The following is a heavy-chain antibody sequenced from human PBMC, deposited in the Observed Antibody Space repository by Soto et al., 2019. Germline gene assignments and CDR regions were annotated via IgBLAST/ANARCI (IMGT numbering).Heavy chain of an antibody. D-gene: IGHD3-9*01. Sequence: ASVKVSCKVSGYTLTELSMQWVRQPPGKGLEWRGGFDPEDGEEMYAQKFQGRVTMTEDTSTDTAYMELSGLRSDDTGVYYCAHDIPLRLWGQRTLVTVSS. CDR3: AHDIPLRL. CDR1: GYTLTELS. J-gene: IGHJ4*02. CDR2: FDPEDGEE. V-gene: IGHV1-24*01.